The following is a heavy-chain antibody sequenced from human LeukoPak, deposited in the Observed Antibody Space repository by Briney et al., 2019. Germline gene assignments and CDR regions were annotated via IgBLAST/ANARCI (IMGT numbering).Heavy chain of an antibody. CDR1: GFIFSFYC. CDR2: ICPDGTGI. J-gene: IGHJ4*02. CDR3: VRDFRSADY. Sequence: GGSLRLSCAASGFIFSFYCTPWVRQAPGKGPMWVSRICPDGTGISYADSVKARFTTSRDNAKNTVYLQMNSLREEDTAVYYCVRDFRSADYWGQGTLVTVSS. V-gene: IGHV3-74*01.